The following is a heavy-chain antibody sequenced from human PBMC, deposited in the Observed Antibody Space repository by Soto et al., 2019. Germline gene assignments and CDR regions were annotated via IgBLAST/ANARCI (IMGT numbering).Heavy chain of an antibody. V-gene: IGHV4-59*01. CDR1: RVSITSFY. D-gene: IGHD3-22*01. Sequence: SETLSPTCTVSRVSITSFYWTWIRKPPGKGLEWIGYIYYSGTTSYNPSPQSRVTISVDTSKNQFSLKLSSVTAADTAVYFCARTYYYDSSGFPFDYWGQGTLVTVS. J-gene: IGHJ4*02. CDR2: IYYSGTT. CDR3: ARTYYYDSSGFPFDY.